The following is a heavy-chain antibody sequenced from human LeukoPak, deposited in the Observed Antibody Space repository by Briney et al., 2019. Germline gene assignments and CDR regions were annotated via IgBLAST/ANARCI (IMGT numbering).Heavy chain of an antibody. D-gene: IGHD3-10*01. CDR2: IYTSGST. CDR1: GGSISNYY. CDR3: ARGLGYYGSGSYVYNWFAP. J-gene: IGHJ5*02. V-gene: IGHV4-4*07. Sequence: PSETLSLTCTVPGGSISNYYWSWIRQPAGKGLEWIGRIYTSGSTNYNPSLKSRVTMSLDTSKNQFSLKLTSVTAADTAVYYCARGLGYYGSGSYVYNWFAPWGQGSLVTVSS.